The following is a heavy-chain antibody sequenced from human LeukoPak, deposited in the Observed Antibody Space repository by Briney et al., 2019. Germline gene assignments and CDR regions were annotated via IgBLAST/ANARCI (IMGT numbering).Heavy chain of an antibody. CDR1: GFTFSSYS. Sequence: QTGGSLRLSCAASGFTFSSYSMNWVRQAPGKGLEWVSLIYSGETTLYADSVKGRFTISRDISKNTLYLQMNSLGAEDTAMYYCARRAGGYSHPYDYWGQGILVTVSS. J-gene: IGHJ4*02. CDR2: IYSGETT. CDR3: ARRAGGYSHPYDY. V-gene: IGHV3-53*01. D-gene: IGHD4-23*01.